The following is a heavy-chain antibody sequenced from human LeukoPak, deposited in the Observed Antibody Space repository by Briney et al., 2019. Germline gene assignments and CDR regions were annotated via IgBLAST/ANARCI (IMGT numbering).Heavy chain of an antibody. D-gene: IGHD3-3*02. CDR2: IYKTGTT. Sequence: PSETLSLTRTVSGVPIGSYSWSWVRQSPGKGLEWIASIYKTGTTKYNPSLKSRVTISPGASNQQGWSLRLSSVTAADTAVYFCARFTAFNYYYAMDVWGQGTTVIV. CDR1: GVPIGSYS. CDR3: ARFTAFNYYYAMDV. V-gene: IGHV4-59*01. J-gene: IGHJ6*01.